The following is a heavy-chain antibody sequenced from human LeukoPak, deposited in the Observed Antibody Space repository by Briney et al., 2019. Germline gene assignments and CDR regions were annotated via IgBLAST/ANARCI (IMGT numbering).Heavy chain of an antibody. D-gene: IGHD3-3*01. V-gene: IGHV3-21*01. Sequence: GGSLRLSCAASGFTFSNAWMSWVRQAPGKGLEWVSSISGPSTHIYYADSVKGRFTISRDNAHNSLYLQMNSLRAEDTAVYYCTRGSEWSSGVSDYWGQGTLVTVSS. CDR3: TRGSEWSSGVSDY. CDR2: ISGPSTHI. J-gene: IGHJ4*02. CDR1: GFTFSNAW.